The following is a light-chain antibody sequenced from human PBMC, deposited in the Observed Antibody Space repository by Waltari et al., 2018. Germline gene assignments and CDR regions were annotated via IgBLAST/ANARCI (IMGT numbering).Light chain of an antibody. CDR2: GAT. Sequence: QMTQSPSSLSASIGDRVIITCRASETVNSDLNCFQQKAGKAPSLLIYGATTLESGVPSRFSGSGSGTEFTLTISSLQPEDFATYICQQSYSNPPWTFGQGTKVEVK. CDR3: QQSYSNPPWT. J-gene: IGKJ1*01. CDR1: ETVNSD. V-gene: IGKV1-39*01.